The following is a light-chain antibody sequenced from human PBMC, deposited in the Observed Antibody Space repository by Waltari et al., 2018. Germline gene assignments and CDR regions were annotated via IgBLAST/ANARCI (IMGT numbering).Light chain of an antibody. V-gene: IGLV1-40*01. J-gene: IGLJ3*02. CDR2: GSS. Sequence: QSVLTQPPSVSGAPGQRVTIPCPGSGPNIGAGFVVHGYQQLPRAAPKRLIYGSSSRPLGVTDRFFGSTSGTSASLAITGLQAEDEADYYCQSYDTSLSVVFGGGTKLTVL. CDR3: QSYDTSLSVV. CDR1: GPNIGAGFV.